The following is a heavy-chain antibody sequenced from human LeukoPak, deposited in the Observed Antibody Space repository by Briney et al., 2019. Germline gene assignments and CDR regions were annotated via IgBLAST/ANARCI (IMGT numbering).Heavy chain of an antibody. CDR1: GFTFSSYG. V-gene: IGHV3-30*02. J-gene: IGHJ4*02. Sequence: GGSLRLSCAASGFTFSSYGMHWVRQAPGKGLEWVAFIRYDGSNKYYADSVKGRFTISRDNSKNTLYLRMNSLRAEDTAVYYCAKGYGDKGDYFDYWGQGTLVTVSS. CDR2: IRYDGSNK. D-gene: IGHD4-17*01. CDR3: AKGYGDKGDYFDY.